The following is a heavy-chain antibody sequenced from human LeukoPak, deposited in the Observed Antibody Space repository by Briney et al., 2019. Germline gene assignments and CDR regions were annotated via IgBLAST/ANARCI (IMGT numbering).Heavy chain of an antibody. CDR3: ARGQEYGSGSYYNGFDP. D-gene: IGHD3-10*01. Sequence: SQTLSLTCAVSGGSISSGGYSWSWIRQPPGKGLEWIGYIYHSGSTYYNPSLKSRVTISVDRSKNQFSLKLSSVTAADTAVYYCARGQEYGSGSYYNGFDPWGQGTLVTVSS. V-gene: IGHV4-30-2*01. J-gene: IGHJ5*02. CDR2: IYHSGST. CDR1: GGSISSGGYS.